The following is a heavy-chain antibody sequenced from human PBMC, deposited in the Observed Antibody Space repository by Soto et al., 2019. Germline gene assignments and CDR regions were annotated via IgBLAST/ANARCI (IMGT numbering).Heavy chain of an antibody. J-gene: IGHJ4*02. CDR3: ARDGLYCSSTSCYPKNYFDY. CDR1: GFTFSDYY. Sequence: GGSLRLSCAASGFTFSDYYMSWIRQAPGKGLEWVSYISSSGSTIYYADSVKGRFTISRDNAKNSLYLQMNSLRAEDTAVYYCARDGLYCSSTSCYPKNYFDYWGQGTLVTVSS. V-gene: IGHV3-11*01. D-gene: IGHD2-2*01. CDR2: ISSSGSTI.